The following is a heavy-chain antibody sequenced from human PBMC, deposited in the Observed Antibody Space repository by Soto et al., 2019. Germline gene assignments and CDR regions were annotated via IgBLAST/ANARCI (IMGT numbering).Heavy chain of an antibody. J-gene: IGHJ4*02. CDR3: ARADPDDSVGY. CDR1: GGSMSSHY. CDR2: ISYSGST. D-gene: IGHD3-16*01. Sequence: SETLSLTCTVSGGSMSSHYWTWLRQPPGKGLEWIGYISYSGSTYYNPSLKSRVTISADTSRNQFSLKLSSVIAADTAVYYCARADPDDSVGYWGQGTLVTVSS. V-gene: IGHV4-59*11.